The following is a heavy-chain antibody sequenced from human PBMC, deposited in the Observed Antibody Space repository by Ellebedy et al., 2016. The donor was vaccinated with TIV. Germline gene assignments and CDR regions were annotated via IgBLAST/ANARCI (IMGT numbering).Heavy chain of an antibody. Sequence: SETLSLTCAVSGGSIDSYFWSWIRQPPGKGLEWIANIYSSGNTNYNPSLKSRVSISVDASKNQVSLRLTSRTAADTAVYYCARQLSGAAVFELWGQGTVVTVSS. V-gene: IGHV4-59*01. J-gene: IGHJ4*02. CDR3: ARQLSGAAVFEL. CDR1: GGSIDSYF. D-gene: IGHD1-26*01. CDR2: IYSSGNT.